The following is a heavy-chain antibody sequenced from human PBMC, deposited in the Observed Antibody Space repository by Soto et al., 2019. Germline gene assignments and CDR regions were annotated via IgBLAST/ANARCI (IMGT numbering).Heavy chain of an antibody. CDR2: IYYSGST. V-gene: IGHV4-59*01. CDR1: GGSISSYY. Sequence: QVQLQESGPGLVKPSETLSLTCTVSGGSISSYYWSWIRQPPGKGLEWIGYIYYSGSTNYNPSLNGRVTISVDTSKNQFSLKLSSVTAADTAVYYCAAAYCGGDCYDYYFDYWGQGTLVTVSS. D-gene: IGHD2-21*02. J-gene: IGHJ4*02. CDR3: AAAYCGGDCYDYYFDY.